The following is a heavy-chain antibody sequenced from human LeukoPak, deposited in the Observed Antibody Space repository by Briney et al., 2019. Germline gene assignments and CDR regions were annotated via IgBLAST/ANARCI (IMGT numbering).Heavy chain of an antibody. Sequence: SETLSLTCAVSGDSISSSSYYWGWIRQPPGKGLEWIGSIYYSGNTYYNPSLKSRVTISVDTSKNQFSLKLSSVTAADTAVYYCATYPSSLRWGQGTLVTVSS. J-gene: IGHJ4*02. CDR2: IYYSGNT. D-gene: IGHD6-6*01. CDR1: GDSISSSSYY. V-gene: IGHV4-39*07. CDR3: ATYPSSLR.